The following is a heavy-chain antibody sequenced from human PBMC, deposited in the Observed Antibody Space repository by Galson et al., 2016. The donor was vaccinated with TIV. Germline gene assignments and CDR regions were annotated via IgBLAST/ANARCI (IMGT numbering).Heavy chain of an antibody. V-gene: IGHV1-69*13. CDR1: GGTFSSDA. CDR2: IIPMFKIA. D-gene: IGHD5-18*01. J-gene: IGHJ3*02. Sequence: SVKVSCKASGGTFSSDAISWVRQAPGQGLEWMGGIIPMFKIADYAQKFQGRVTISADEFTSAAYMELSSLRFEDTDVYYCARARGYNFENAFHIWGQGTMVTVSS. CDR3: ARARGYNFENAFHI.